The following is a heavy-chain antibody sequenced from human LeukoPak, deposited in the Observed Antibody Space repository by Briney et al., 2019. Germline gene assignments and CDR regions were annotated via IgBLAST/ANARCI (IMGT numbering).Heavy chain of an antibody. J-gene: IGHJ3*02. D-gene: IGHD1-14*01. CDR3: AKAFGSRKAFDI. V-gene: IGHV1-3*01. Sequence: KFQGRVTITRDTSASTAYMELSSLRSEDTAVYYCAKAFGSRKAFDIWGQGTIVTVSS.